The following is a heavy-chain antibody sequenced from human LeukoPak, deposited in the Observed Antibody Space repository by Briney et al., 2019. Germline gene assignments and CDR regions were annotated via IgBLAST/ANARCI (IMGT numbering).Heavy chain of an antibody. CDR3: ARDLYSNGNLVY. J-gene: IGHJ4*02. Sequence: SETLSLTCTVSGYAISSGYYWGWIRQPPGKGLEWIGSIYHSGNTFHNPSLRSRVTISLDTSNNQFSLKLSSVTAADTAVYYCARDLYSNGNLVYWGQGSLVTVSS. D-gene: IGHD6-19*01. V-gene: IGHV4-38-2*02. CDR2: IYHSGNT. CDR1: GYAISSGYY.